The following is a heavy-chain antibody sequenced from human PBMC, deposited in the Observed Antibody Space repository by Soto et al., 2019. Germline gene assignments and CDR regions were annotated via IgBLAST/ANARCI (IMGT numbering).Heavy chain of an antibody. CDR1: GFTFSNAW. J-gene: IGHJ3*02. CDR3: TTDASPSTGSDAFDI. Sequence: GGSLRLSCAASGFTFSNAWMSWVRQAPGKGLEWVGRIKSKTDGGTTDYAAPVKGRFTISRDDSKNTLYLQMNSLKTEDTAVYYCTTDASPSTGSDAFDIWGQGTMVTVSS. D-gene: IGHD1-1*01. CDR2: IKSKTDGGTT. V-gene: IGHV3-15*01.